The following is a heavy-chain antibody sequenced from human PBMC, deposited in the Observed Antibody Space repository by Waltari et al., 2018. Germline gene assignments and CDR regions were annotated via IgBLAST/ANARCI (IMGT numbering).Heavy chain of an antibody. CDR2: SHQSGST. Sequence: QVQLQESGPGLVKPSGTLSLPCPVSGGSTRTTNWWRWARQTPEKGLEWIGESHQSGSTNYNPSLKSRVTISLDKSKNQFSLRLSSVSAADTAVYYCAREARIMIFKVDHRAMDVWGQGTTVTVSS. CDR3: AREARIMIFKVDHRAMDV. D-gene: IGHD3-3*01. V-gene: IGHV4-4*02. J-gene: IGHJ6*02. CDR1: GGSTRTTNW.